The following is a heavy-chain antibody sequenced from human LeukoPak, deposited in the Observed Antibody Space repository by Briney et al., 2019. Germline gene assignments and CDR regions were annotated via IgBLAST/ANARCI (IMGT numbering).Heavy chain of an antibody. J-gene: IGHJ4*02. CDR3: ARVNYGSATKEDY. Sequence: SETLSLTCTVSGGSISSGGYYWSWIRQHPGKGLEWIGYIYYSGSAYYNPSLKSRVTITVDTSENQFSLKLSSVTAADTAVYYCARVNYGSATKEDYWGQGTLVTVSS. D-gene: IGHD3-10*01. V-gene: IGHV4-31*03. CDR2: IYYSGSA. CDR1: GGSISSGGYY.